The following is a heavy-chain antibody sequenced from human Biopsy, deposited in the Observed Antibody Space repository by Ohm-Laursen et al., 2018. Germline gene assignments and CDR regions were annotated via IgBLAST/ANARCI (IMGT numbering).Heavy chain of an antibody. Sequence: SETLSLTCTVSGGSISSSTTYYWAWLRQPPGKGLEWIGSIYNTETTFYNLSLKSRVTISVDTSTNQFSLKVSSVTAADTALYFCARHPTGFWFDPWGHGTLVTVSS. CDR3: ARHPTGFWFDP. J-gene: IGHJ5*02. CDR1: GGSISSSTTYY. V-gene: IGHV4-39*01. CDR2: IYNTETT.